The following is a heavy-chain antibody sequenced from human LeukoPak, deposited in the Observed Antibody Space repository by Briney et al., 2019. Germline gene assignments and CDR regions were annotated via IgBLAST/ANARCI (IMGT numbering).Heavy chain of an antibody. J-gene: IGHJ4*02. Sequence: HPGGSLRLSCAASGFTFSSFYIHWVRQAPGKGLEYVSAISPSGDSTFYTNSVKGRFTISRDNSKNTLFLQMGSLTAEDMAVYYCARGLYYGSGQYYFDYWGQGTLVTVSS. CDR3: ARGLYYGSGQYYFDY. CDR2: ISPSGDST. CDR1: GFTFSSFY. D-gene: IGHD3-10*01. V-gene: IGHV3-64*01.